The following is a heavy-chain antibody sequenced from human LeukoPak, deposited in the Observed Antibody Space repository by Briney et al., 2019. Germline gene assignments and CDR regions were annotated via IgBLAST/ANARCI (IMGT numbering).Heavy chain of an antibody. CDR1: GFTVSSNY. Sequence: PGGSLRLSCAASGFTVSSNYMSWVRQAPGKGLEWVSVIYSGGSTYYADSVKGRFAISRDNSKNTLYLQMNSLRAEDTAVYYCARAPRSSGYYYPFDYWGQGTLVTVSS. J-gene: IGHJ4*02. V-gene: IGHV3-53*01. CDR3: ARAPRSSGYYYPFDY. CDR2: IYSGGST. D-gene: IGHD3-22*01.